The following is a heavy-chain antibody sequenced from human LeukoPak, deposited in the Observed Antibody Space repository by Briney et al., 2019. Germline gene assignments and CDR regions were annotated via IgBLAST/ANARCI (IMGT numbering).Heavy chain of an antibody. V-gene: IGHV3-21*01. D-gene: IGHD5-18*01. J-gene: IGHJ4*02. CDR2: ISSSSSYI. CDR1: GFTFSSYS. Sequence: GGSLRLSCAASGFTFSSYSMNWVRQAPGKGLEWVSSISSSSSYIYYADSVKGRFTISRNNAKNSLYLQMNSLIAEDTAVYYCASAPDTAMVEEFDYWGQGTLVTVSS. CDR3: ASAPDTAMVEEFDY.